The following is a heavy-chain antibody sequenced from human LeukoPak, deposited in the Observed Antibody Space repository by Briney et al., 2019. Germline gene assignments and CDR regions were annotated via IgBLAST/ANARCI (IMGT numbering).Heavy chain of an antibody. CDR2: INHSGST. J-gene: IGHJ4*02. D-gene: IGHD3-16*02. CDR1: GGSFSGYY. V-gene: IGHV4-34*01. Sequence: PSETLSLTCAVYGGSFSGYYWSWIRQPPGKGLEWIGEINHSGSTNYNPSLKSRVTISVDTSKNQFSLKLSSVTAADTAVYYCARLLITFGGVIAHFDYWGQGTLVTVSS. CDR3: ARLLITFGGVIAHFDY.